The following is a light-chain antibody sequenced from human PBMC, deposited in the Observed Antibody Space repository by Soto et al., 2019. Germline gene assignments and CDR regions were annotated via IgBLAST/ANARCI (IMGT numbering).Light chain of an antibody. J-gene: IGKJ2*01. CDR2: GAS. CDR3: QQHSSWPLT. V-gene: IGKV3-15*01. CDR1: QSVTSSY. Sequence: EIVMTQSPATLSVSPGERATLSCRASQSVTSSYLAWYQQKPGQAPRLLIYGASTRATGIPARFSGSGSGTEFTLTISSLRSEDFAVYYCQQHSSWPLTFGQGTKLEIK.